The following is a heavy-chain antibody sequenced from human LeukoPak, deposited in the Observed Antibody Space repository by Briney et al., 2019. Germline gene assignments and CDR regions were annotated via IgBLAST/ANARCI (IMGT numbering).Heavy chain of an antibody. Sequence: SETLSLTCTVSGGSISSYYWSWIRQPPGKGLEWIGYIYYSGSTNYNPSLKSRVTISVDTSKNQFSLKLSSVTAADTAVYYCAREPRGSGMYYFDYWGQGTLVTVSS. D-gene: IGHD3-10*01. CDR1: GGSISSYY. V-gene: IGHV4-59*01. J-gene: IGHJ4*02. CDR2: IYYSGST. CDR3: AREPRGSGMYYFDY.